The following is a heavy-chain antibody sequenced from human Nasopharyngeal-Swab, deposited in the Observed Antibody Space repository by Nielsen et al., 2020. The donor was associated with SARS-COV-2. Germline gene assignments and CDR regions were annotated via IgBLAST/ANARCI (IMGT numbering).Heavy chain of an antibody. CDR3: ARDFSSGYVDY. J-gene: IGHJ4*02. V-gene: IGHV1-69*10. Sequence: SVKVSCKASGYTFTTYDFNWVRQATGQGLEWMGGIIPILGIANYAQKFQGRVTITADKSTSTAYMELSSLRSEDTAVYYCARDFSSGYVDYWGQGTLVTVSS. CDR2: IIPILGIA. D-gene: IGHD3-22*01. CDR1: GYTFTTYD.